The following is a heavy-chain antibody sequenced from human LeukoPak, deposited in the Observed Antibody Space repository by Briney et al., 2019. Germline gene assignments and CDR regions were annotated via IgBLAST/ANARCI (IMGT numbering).Heavy chain of an antibody. CDR2: IYTSGST. J-gene: IGHJ3*02. V-gene: IGHV4-4*07. Sequence: SETLSLTCSVSGGSMNTHYWNWIRQPAGKGLEWIGRIYTSGSTNHNPSLKSRVIMSLDASKSQFSLSLSSVTAADTAVYYCARDNNGLYFGVRGFDIWGQGKMVIVSS. CDR3: ARDNNGLYFGVRGFDI. CDR1: GGSMNTHY. D-gene: IGHD3-3*01.